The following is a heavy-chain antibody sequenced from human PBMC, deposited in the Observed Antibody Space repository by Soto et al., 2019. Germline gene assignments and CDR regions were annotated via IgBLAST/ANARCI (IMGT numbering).Heavy chain of an antibody. CDR3: ARDRGAVAGTGWFDP. J-gene: IGHJ5*02. D-gene: IGHD6-19*01. Sequence: SVKVSCKASGGTFSSYSISWVRQAPGQGLEWMGGIIPIFGTANYAQKFQGRVTITADESTSTVYMELSSLRSEDTAVYYCARDRGAVAGTGWFDPWGQGTLVTVSS. V-gene: IGHV1-69*13. CDR1: GGTFSSYS. CDR2: IIPIFGTA.